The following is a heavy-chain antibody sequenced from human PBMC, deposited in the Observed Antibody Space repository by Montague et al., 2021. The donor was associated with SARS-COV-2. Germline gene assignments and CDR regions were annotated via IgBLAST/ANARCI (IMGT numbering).Heavy chain of an antibody. V-gene: IGHV4-59*08. CDR3: ARHLAVGTSGFDI. D-gene: IGHD6-19*01. Sequence: ETLSLACTVSGGSINNYYWSWIRQPPEKGPEWIAFIHYTGSANYNPSLKSRATISVDPYKNQCSLKLTSVTAADAALYYCARHLAVGTSGFDIWGQGTMVTVSS. CDR2: IHYTGSA. J-gene: IGHJ3*02. CDR1: GGSINNYY.